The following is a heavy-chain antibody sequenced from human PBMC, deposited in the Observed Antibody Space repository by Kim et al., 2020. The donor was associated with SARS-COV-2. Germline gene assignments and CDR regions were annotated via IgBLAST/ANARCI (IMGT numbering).Heavy chain of an antibody. J-gene: IGHJ5*02. CDR2: ISGSGGST. CDR1: GFTFSSYA. D-gene: IGHD4-17*01. CDR3: AKFNYAVTTRRNWFDP. V-gene: IGHV3-23*01. Sequence: GGSLRLSCAASGFTFSSYAMSWVRQAPGKGLEWVSAISGSGGSTYYADSVKGRFTISRDNSKNTLYLQMNSLRAEDTAVYYCAKFNYAVTTRRNWFDPWGQGTLVTVSS.